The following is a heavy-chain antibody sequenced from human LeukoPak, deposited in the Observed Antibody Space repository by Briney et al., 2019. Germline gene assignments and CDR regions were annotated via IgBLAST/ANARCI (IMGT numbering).Heavy chain of an antibody. CDR1: GFTFTNYW. Sequence: GSLRLSCAASGFTFTNYWMSWVRPAPGKGLEVVANIKQDRSEKYYVASVKGRFTISRDNAKHSLYLQMNSLRAEDTAVYYCARLREIPVFGVVTKSTSYFDYWGQGTLVTVSS. D-gene: IGHD3-3*01. V-gene: IGHV3-7*01. CDR3: ARLREIPVFGVVTKSTSYFDY. CDR2: IKQDRSEK. J-gene: IGHJ4*02.